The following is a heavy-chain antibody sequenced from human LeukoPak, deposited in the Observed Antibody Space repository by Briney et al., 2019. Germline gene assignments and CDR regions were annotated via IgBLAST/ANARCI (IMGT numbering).Heavy chain of an antibody. CDR3: ASKSGATSWPYYGMDV. Sequence: SVKVSCKASGGTLISYAISWVRQAPGQGLEWMGGIIPIFGTANYAQKFQGRVTITADESTSTAYMELSSLRSEDTAVYYCASKSGATSWPYYGMDVWGQGTTVTVSS. V-gene: IGHV1-69*13. CDR1: GGTLISYA. CDR2: IIPIFGTA. D-gene: IGHD1-26*01. J-gene: IGHJ6*02.